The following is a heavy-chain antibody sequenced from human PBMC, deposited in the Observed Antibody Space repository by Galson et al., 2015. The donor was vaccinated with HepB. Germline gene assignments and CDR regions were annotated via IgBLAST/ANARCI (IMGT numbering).Heavy chain of an antibody. V-gene: IGHV3-23*01. J-gene: IGHJ4*02. CDR1: GFTFSSYA. CDR3: AKVGEGSGSSSWSEFDY. CDR2: ISGSGGST. Sequence: SLRLSCAASGFTFSSYAMSWVRQAPGKGLEWVSAISGSGGSTYYADSVKGRFTISRDNSKNTLYLQMNSLRAEDTAVYYCAKVGEGSGSSSWSEFDYWGQGTLVTVSS. D-gene: IGHD6-13*01.